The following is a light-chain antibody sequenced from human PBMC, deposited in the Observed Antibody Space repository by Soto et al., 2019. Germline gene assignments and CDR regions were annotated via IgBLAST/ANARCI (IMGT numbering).Light chain of an antibody. CDR1: QSISSY. CDR3: QQYHRYSRT. CDR2: DAS. V-gene: IGKV1-39*01. J-gene: IGKJ1*01. Sequence: IQMTHSPSSLSASVVDRFTITFRASQSISSYLNWYQQKPGKAPKLLIYDASSLHSGVPSRFTGSGFGTEFTLNISSLQPEDFATYYCQQYHRYSRTFGQGTKV.